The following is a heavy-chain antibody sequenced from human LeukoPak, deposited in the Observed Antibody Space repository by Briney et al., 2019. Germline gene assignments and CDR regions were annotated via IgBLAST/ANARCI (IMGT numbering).Heavy chain of an antibody. CDR2: IYHSGST. V-gene: IGHV4-38-2*01. Sequence: SETLSLTCAVSGYSISSGYYWGWIRQPPGKGLEWIGSIYHSGSTYYNPSLKSRVTTSVDTSKSQFSLKLSSVTAADTAVYYCARSLQWFDPWGQGTLVTVSS. J-gene: IGHJ5*02. CDR3: ARSLQWFDP. CDR1: GYSISSGYY.